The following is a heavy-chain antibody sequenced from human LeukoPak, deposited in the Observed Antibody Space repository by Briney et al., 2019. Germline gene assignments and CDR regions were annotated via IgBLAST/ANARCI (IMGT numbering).Heavy chain of an antibody. V-gene: IGHV3-23*01. Sequence: GGCLRLSCAASGFTFSSYAMSWVRQAPGKGLEWVSAISGSGGSTYYADSVKGRFTISRDNSKNTLYLQVNSLRAEDTAVYYCAKDLSSSDFDYWGQGTLVTVSS. CDR1: GFTFSSYA. CDR3: AKDLSSSDFDY. J-gene: IGHJ4*02. D-gene: IGHD6-6*01. CDR2: ISGSGGST.